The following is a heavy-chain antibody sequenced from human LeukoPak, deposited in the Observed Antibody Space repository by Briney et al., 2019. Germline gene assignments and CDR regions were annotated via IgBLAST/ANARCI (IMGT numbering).Heavy chain of an antibody. Sequence: ASVKVPCKASGYAFTSYGISWVRPPPAQGREWMGWISAYNGNTNYAQKLQGRVTMTTDTSTSTAYMELRSLRSDDTAVYYCAREGTSREFDPWGQGALVTVSS. CDR1: GYAFTSYG. CDR3: AREGTSREFDP. D-gene: IGHD2-2*01. CDR2: ISAYNGNT. V-gene: IGHV1-18*01. J-gene: IGHJ5*02.